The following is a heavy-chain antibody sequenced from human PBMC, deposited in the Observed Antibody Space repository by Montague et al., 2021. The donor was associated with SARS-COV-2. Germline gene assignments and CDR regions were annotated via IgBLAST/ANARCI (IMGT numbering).Heavy chain of an antibody. CDR3: ATYWQGGSGRGS. Sequence: SETLSLTCTVSGVSVSNRYTHWSWIRQSPGKGLEWIGHIDYGGSPNYSPFLHSRVTISLDTSKNQLSLRLNSATAADTAVYYCATYWQGGSGRGSWGQGTLVTVSS. D-gene: IGHD3-10*01. CDR1: GVSVSNRYTH. J-gene: IGHJ5*02. V-gene: IGHV4-61*01. CDR2: IDYGGSP.